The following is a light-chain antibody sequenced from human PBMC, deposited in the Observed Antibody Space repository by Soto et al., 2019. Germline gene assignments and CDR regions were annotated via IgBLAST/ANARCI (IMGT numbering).Light chain of an antibody. CDR1: SSNVGGYHY. Sequence: QSVLTQPASVSRSPGQSITISCTGTSSNVGGYHYVSWYQQHPGKAPKLMIYDVSNRPSGVSNRFSGSKSGNTASLTISGLQAEDEADYYCSSYTNSGTVVFGGGTKLTVL. CDR3: SSYTNSGTVV. V-gene: IGLV2-14*03. CDR2: DVS. J-gene: IGLJ2*01.